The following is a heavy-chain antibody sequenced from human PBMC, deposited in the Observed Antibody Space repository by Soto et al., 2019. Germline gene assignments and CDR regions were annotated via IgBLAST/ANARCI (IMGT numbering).Heavy chain of an antibody. V-gene: IGHV4-38-2*01. CDR2: IYHAGGV. CDR3: ARTFDYYGMDV. CDR1: GYSIASGYY. J-gene: IGHJ6*02. Sequence: SETLSLTCAVSGYSIASGYYWAWIRQSPGKGLEWIGSIYHAGGVYYNPSLNSRVAVSLDTSKNHFSLKLTSVTAADTAVYYCARTFDYYGMDVWGQGTTVTVSS.